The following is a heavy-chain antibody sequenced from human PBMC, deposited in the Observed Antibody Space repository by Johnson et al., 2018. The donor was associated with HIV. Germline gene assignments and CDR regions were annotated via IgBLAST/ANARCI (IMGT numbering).Heavy chain of an antibody. V-gene: IGHV3-30*04. D-gene: IGHD3-10*01. Sequence: QVQLVESGGGVVQHGRSLRLSCAASGFTFSSYAMHWVRQAPGKGLEWVAVISYDGSNKYYADSAKGRFTISRDNSKNTLYLQMNSLRPEDTAVYYCARARGAPWDAFDIWGQGTMVTVSS. CDR2: ISYDGSNK. J-gene: IGHJ3*02. CDR1: GFTFSSYA. CDR3: ARARGAPWDAFDI.